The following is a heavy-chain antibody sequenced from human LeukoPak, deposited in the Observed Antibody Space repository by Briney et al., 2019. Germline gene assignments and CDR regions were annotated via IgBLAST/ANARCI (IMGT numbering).Heavy chain of an antibody. J-gene: IGHJ6*02. CDR3: AKGMGLAHYYFYGMDV. Sequence: GGSLRLSCAASGFTFSNFAVNWVRQAPGKGLEWVSVIGGGDGSIYYADSVKGRFTISRDNSKNTLYLQMTSLRAEDAAIYYCAKGMGLAHYYFYGMDVWGQGATVTVSS. V-gene: IGHV3-23*01. CDR1: GFTFSNFA. CDR2: IGGGDGSI. D-gene: IGHD6-19*01.